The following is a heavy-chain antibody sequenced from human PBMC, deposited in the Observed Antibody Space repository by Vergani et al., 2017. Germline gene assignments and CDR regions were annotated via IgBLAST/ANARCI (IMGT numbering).Heavy chain of an antibody. D-gene: IGHD2-2*01. CDR1: GGTFSSYA. J-gene: IGHJ4*02. CDR3: AGPRYCSSTSCYHGFDY. CDR2: IIPIFGTA. Sequence: QVQLVQSGAEVKKPASSVKVSCKASGGTFSSYAISWVRQAPGQGLGWMGGIIPIFGTANYAQKFQGRVTITADESTSTAYMGLSSLRSEDTAVDYGAGPRYCSSTSCYHGFDYWGQGTLVIVSS. V-gene: IGHV1-69*01.